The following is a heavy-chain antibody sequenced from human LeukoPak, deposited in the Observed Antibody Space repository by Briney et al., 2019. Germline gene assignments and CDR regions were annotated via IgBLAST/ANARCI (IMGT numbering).Heavy chain of an antibody. Sequence: SETLSLTCTVSGGSISSGDYYWSWIRQPPGKGLEWIGYIYYSGSTYYNPSLKSQVTISVDTSKNQFSLKLSSVTAADTAVYYCAREQTMIVVVNEGGADAFDIWGQGTMVTVSS. CDR1: GGSISSGDYY. J-gene: IGHJ3*02. V-gene: IGHV4-30-4*01. CDR3: AREQTMIVVVNEGGADAFDI. D-gene: IGHD3-22*01. CDR2: IYYSGST.